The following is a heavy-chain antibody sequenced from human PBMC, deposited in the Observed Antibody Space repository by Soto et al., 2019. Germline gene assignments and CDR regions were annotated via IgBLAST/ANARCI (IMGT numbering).Heavy chain of an antibody. V-gene: IGHV4-34*01. CDR1: GGSFSGYY. CDR3: AGGLGYCSGGSCYSYYYYMDV. CDR2: INHSGST. J-gene: IGHJ6*03. D-gene: IGHD2-15*01. Sequence: QVQLQQWGAGLLKPSETLSLTCAVYGGSFSGYYWSWIRQPPGKGLEWIGEINHSGSTNYNPSLKSRVTISVDTSKNQFSLKLSSVTAADTAVYYCAGGLGYCSGGSCYSYYYYMDVWGKGTTVTVSS.